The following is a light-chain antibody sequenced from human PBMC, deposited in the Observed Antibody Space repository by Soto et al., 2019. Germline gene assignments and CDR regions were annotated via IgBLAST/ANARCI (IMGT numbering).Light chain of an antibody. J-gene: IGKJ1*01. Sequence: EIVMTQSPVTLSVSPGETVILSCRASQSLSSYLAWYQQKPGQAPGLLIYGASSRATGIPDRFSGSGSGTDFTLTISRLEPEDFAVYYCQQYGRPPWTFGQGTKVDIK. CDR3: QQYGRPPWT. CDR2: GAS. V-gene: IGKV3-20*01. CDR1: QSLSSY.